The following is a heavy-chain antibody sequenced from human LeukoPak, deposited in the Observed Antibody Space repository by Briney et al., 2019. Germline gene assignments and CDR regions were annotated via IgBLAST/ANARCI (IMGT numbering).Heavy chain of an antibody. Sequence: SETLSLTCTVSGGSISSRNYYWGWIRQPPGKGLEWIGSIYYSGTTYYNPSLKSRVTIPLDMSKNQFSLKVSSVTAADTAVYYCARSPRETIFGVVIIDWYFDLWGRGTLVTVSS. V-gene: IGHV4-39*01. CDR2: IYYSGTT. J-gene: IGHJ2*01. D-gene: IGHD3-3*01. CDR3: ARSPRETIFGVVIIDWYFDL. CDR1: GGSISSRNYY.